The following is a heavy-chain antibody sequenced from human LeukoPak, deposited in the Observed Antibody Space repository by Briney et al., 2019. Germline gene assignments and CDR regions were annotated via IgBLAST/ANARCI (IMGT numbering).Heavy chain of an antibody. CDR1: GGFISGTSYC. V-gene: IGHV4-39*07. Sequence: KPSETLSLTCSVSGGFISGTSYCCAWIRQPPGKGPEWIGSHYHSGRIYHNPSLNSRVTISVDTSHNQFSLKLRSVTAADAAVYYCARDGSDNWGLFDNWGRGTLVTVSS. D-gene: IGHD1-1*01. CDR3: ARDGSDNWGLFDN. CDR2: HYHSGRI. J-gene: IGHJ4*02.